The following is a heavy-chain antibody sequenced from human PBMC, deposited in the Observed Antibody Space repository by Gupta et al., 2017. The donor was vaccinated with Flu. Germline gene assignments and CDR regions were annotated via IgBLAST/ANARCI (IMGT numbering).Heavy chain of an antibody. CDR1: GFTFSSYG. J-gene: IGHJ4*02. CDR3: ARDESTGGFSYFDY. V-gene: IGHV3-33*01. Sequence: LSCAASGFTFSSYGMHWVRQAPGKGLEWVAVIWYDGSNKNYADAVKGRFTISRDNSKNTLYLQMNSMRAEDTAVYYCARDESTGGFSYFDYWGQGTMVTVSS. CDR2: IWYDGSNK. D-gene: IGHD7-27*01.